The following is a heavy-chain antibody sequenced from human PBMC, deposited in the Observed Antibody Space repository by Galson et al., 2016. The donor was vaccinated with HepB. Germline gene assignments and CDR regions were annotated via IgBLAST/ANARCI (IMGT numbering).Heavy chain of an antibody. D-gene: IGHD6-13*01. CDR1: GFTFNDYW. J-gene: IGHJ4*02. CDR3: TRVHQEGIATAGFQI. Sequence: SLRLSCAASGFTFNDYWMHWVRQAPGRGLDWASRLNTDGSSTTYADSVKGRFTISRDNAKNTLYLQMNSLRAEDTALYYCTRVHQEGIATAGFQIWGQGTLVTVSS. V-gene: IGHV3-74*01. CDR2: LNTDGSST.